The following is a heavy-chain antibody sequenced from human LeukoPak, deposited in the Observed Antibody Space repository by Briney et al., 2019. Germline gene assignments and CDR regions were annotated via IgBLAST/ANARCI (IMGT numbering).Heavy chain of an antibody. Sequence: PGGSLRLSCAASGFTFSSYAMSWVRQAPGKGLEWVSAISGSGGSTYYADSVKGRFTISRDNSKDTLYLQMNSLRAEDTAVYYCAKGLSISRLYWFDPWGQGTLVTVSS. CDR2: ISGSGGST. D-gene: IGHD3-3*02. J-gene: IGHJ5*02. V-gene: IGHV3-23*01. CDR1: GFTFSSYA. CDR3: AKGLSISRLYWFDP.